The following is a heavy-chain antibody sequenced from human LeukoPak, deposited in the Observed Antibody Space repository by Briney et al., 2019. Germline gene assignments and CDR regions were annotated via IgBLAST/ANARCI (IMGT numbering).Heavy chain of an antibody. J-gene: IGHJ5*02. CDR1: GFTFSSYA. CDR2: ISGSGGST. V-gene: IGHV3-23*01. D-gene: IGHD6-13*01. CDR3: AKDRDSSSWYFTGNWFGP. Sequence: GGSLRLSCAASGFTFSSYAMSWVRQAPGKGLEWVSAISGSGGSTYYADSVKGRFTISRDNSKNTLYLQMNSLRAEDTAVYYCAKDRDSSSWYFTGNWFGPWGQGTLVTVSS.